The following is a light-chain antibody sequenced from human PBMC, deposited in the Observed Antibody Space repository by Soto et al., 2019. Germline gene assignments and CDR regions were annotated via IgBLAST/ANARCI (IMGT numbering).Light chain of an antibody. CDR1: QSVSSPS. Sequence: GLTQSPATLSLSPGERATLSCRASQSVSSPSLALYQQRPGQAPRLLIYGPCSRATGIPDRFSGSGSGTDFTLTISRLEHEDFAVYYSQQRSRWTTFGEGTKVDIK. CDR2: GPC. CDR3: QQRSRWTT. V-gene: IGKV3D-20*02. J-gene: IGKJ4*01.